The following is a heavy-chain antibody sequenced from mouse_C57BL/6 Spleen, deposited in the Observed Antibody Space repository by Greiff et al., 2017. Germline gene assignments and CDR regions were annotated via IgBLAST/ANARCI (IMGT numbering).Heavy chain of an antibody. CDR2: IDPSDSET. CDR3: ARSRQGGDYAMDY. J-gene: IGHJ4*01. D-gene: IGHD6-1*01. CDR1: GYTFTSYW. V-gene: IGHV1-52*01. Sequence: QVQLQQPGAELVRPGSSVKLSCKASGYTFTSYWMHWVKQRPIQGLEWIGNIDPSDSETHYNQKFKDKATLTVDKSSSTAYMQLSSLTSADSAVYYCARSRQGGDYAMDYWGQGTSVTVSS.